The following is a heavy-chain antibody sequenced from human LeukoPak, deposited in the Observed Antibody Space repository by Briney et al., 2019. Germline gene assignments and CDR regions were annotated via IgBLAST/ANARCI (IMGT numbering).Heavy chain of an antibody. CDR2: ISGSGGST. Sequence: GGSLRLSCAASGFTFSRYAMSWVRQAPGKGLEWVSAISGSGGSTYYADSVKGRFTISRDNSKNTLYLQMNSPRAEDTAVYYCAKAGIAAAGKNDYWGQGTLVTVSS. D-gene: IGHD6-13*01. CDR3: AKAGIAAAGKNDY. V-gene: IGHV3-23*01. J-gene: IGHJ4*02. CDR1: GFTFSRYA.